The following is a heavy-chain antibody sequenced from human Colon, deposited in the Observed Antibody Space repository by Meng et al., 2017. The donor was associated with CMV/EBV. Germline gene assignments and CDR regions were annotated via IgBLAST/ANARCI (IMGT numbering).Heavy chain of an antibody. CDR1: GGYLNDCY. Sequence: QVQLKASGPGLVKPSETLSLTCTVSGGYLNDCYWNWIRQPVGKGLEWIGLIFPNDPAYYNSSLNSRVTMSVDTSTNQFSLKLTSVTAADTAVYYCARDSDGSGTFSYWFDPWGQGTLVTVSS. D-gene: IGHD3-10*01. CDR2: IFPNDPA. CDR3: ARDSDGSGTFSYWFDP. J-gene: IGHJ5*02. V-gene: IGHV4-4*07.